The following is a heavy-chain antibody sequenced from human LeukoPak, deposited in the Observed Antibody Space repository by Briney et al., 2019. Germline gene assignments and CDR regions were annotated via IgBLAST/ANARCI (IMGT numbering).Heavy chain of an antibody. J-gene: IGHJ4*02. CDR3: ARELRGYSGYERPFDY. D-gene: IGHD5-12*01. CDR2: MYTSGST. CDR1: GGSISSGSYY. Sequence: SQTLSLTCTVSGGSISSGSYYWSWIRQPAGKGLEWIGRMYTSGSTYYNPSLKSRVTISVDTSKNQFSLKLSSVTAADTAVYYCARELRGYSGYERPFDYWGQGTLVTVSS. V-gene: IGHV4-61*02.